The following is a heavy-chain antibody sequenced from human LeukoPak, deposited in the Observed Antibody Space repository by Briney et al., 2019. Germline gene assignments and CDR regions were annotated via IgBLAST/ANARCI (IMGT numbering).Heavy chain of an antibody. J-gene: IGHJ3*02. CDR1: GFTFSSYA. V-gene: IGHV3-48*04. CDR3: ARGGIITSYAFEI. D-gene: IGHD1-26*01. CDR2: ISSSGSTI. Sequence: GGSLRLSCAASGFTFSSYAMSWVRQAPGKGLEWVSYISSSGSTIYYADSVKGRFTISRDNAKNSLYLQMDSLRAEDTAVYYCARGGIITSYAFEIWGQGAMVTVSS.